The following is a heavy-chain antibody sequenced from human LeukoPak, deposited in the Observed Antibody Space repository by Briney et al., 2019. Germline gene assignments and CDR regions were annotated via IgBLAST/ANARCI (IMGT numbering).Heavy chain of an antibody. CDR1: GYTFTGYY. D-gene: IGHD3-10*01. CDR3: ARASITMVRGVITRRVSNWFDP. Sequence: GASVKVSCKASGYTFTGYYMHWVRQAPGQGLEWMGWINPNSGGTNYAQKFQGRVTMTRDTSISTAYMELSRLRSEDTAVYYCARASITMVRGVITRRVSNWFDPWGQGTLVTVSS. CDR2: INPNSGGT. J-gene: IGHJ5*02. V-gene: IGHV1-2*02.